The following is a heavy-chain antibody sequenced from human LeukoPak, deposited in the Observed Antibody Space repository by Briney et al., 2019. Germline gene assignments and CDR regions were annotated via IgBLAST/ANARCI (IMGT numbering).Heavy chain of an antibody. D-gene: IGHD1-26*01. V-gene: IGHV3-23*01. J-gene: IGHJ5*02. CDR2: IGGSGVNT. CDR3: AKGMSGSSPYNWFDP. Sequence: GGSLRLSCAASGFTFSSYTMSWVRQAPGKGLEWVSLIGGSGVNTFYADSVKGRFTISRDNSKNTLYLQMNSLRVEDTAVYYCAKGMSGSSPYNWFDPWGQGTLVTVSS. CDR1: GFTFSSYT.